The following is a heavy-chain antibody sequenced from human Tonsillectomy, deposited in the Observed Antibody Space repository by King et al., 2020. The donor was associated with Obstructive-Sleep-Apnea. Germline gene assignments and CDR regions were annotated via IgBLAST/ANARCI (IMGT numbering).Heavy chain of an antibody. D-gene: IGHD3-10*01. CDR3: ARTFYGSGSYHFDS. CDR1: GGFISSGYFY. J-gene: IGHJ4*02. CDR2: IHYRGST. Sequence: QLQESGPGLVKPTQTLSLTCTASGGFISSGYFYWSWIRQPPGKGLEWIGFIHYRGSTYYNPSLRIRVSISVDTSKNHFSLKLTSVTAADTAVYYCARTFYGSGSYHFDSWGQGTLVTVSS. V-gene: IGHV4-30-4*01.